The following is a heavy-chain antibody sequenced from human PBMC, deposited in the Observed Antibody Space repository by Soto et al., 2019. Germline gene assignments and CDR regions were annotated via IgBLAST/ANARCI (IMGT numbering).Heavy chain of an antibody. CDR3: ARARGNYYYYMDV. Sequence: PSETLSLTCAVYGGSFSGYYWSWIRQPPGKGLEWIGEINHSGSTNYNPSLKSRVTISVDTSKNQFSLKLSSVTAADTAVYYCARARGNYYYYMDVWGKGTTVTVSS. J-gene: IGHJ6*03. D-gene: IGHD5-12*01. CDR1: GGSFSGYY. V-gene: IGHV4-34*01. CDR2: INHSGST.